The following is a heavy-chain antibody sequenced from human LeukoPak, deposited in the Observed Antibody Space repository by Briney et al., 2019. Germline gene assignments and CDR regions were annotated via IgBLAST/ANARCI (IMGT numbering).Heavy chain of an antibody. CDR2: TYYRSKWYN. CDR1: GDSVSSNSAA. D-gene: IGHD2-2*01. V-gene: IGHV6-1*01. J-gene: IGHJ6*03. CDR3: ARESLVVPAAIYYYYYMDV. Sequence: SQTLSLTCAISGDSVSSNSAAWNWIRQSPSRGLEWLGRTYYRSKWYNDYAVSVKSRITINPDTSKNQFSLQLNSVTPEDTAVYYCARESLVVPAAIYYYYYMDVWGKGPTVTVSS.